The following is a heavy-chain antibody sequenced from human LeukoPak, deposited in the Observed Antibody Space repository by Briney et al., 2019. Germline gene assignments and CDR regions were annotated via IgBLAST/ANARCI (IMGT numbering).Heavy chain of an antibody. J-gene: IGHJ4*02. V-gene: IGHV4-39*02. Sequence: SETLSLTCTVSGGSISSSSYYWGWIRQPPGKGLEWIGSIYYSGSTYYNPSLKSRVTISVDTSKNQFSLKLSSVTAADTAVYYCAREAGITGTDRWGQGTLVTVSS. CDR2: IYYSGST. D-gene: IGHD1-20*01. CDR1: GGSISSSSYY. CDR3: AREAGITGTDR.